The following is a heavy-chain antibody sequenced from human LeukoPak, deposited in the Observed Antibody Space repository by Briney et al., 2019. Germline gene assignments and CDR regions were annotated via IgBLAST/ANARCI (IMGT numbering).Heavy chain of an antibody. V-gene: IGHV5-51*01. CDR3: ARLVGYCSGGSCCHFDY. CDR2: IYPGDSDT. D-gene: IGHD2-15*01. J-gene: IGHJ4*02. Sequence: GESLKISCKGSGYSFTSYWIGWVRQMPGKGLEWMGIIYPGDSDTRYSPSFRGQVTISADKSISTAYLQWSSLKASDTAMYYCARLVGYCSGGSCCHFDYWGQGTLVTVSS. CDR1: GYSFTSYW.